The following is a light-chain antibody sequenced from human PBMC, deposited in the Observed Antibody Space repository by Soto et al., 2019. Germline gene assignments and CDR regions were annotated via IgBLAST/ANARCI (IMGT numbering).Light chain of an antibody. CDR2: NAS. V-gene: IGKV1-12*01. CDR1: QGISSW. CDR3: QRANSLLTT. J-gene: IGKJ5*01. Sequence: DIQMTQSPSSVSASVGDRVTITCRASQGISSWLAWYQQKPGKATMLLIYNASNLQSGVPSRFNGSRTGQEFSLIFSSVQPEDFATCYCQRANSLLTTVGQGTRLEIK.